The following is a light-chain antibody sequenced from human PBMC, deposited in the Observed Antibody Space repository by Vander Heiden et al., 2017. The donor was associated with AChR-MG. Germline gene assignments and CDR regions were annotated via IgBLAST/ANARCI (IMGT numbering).Light chain of an antibody. CDR1: QSVSSN. Sequence: EIVMTQSPATLSVSPGERATLSCRASQSVSSNLAWYQQKPGQAPRLLIYGAFTRATGIPARFSGSGYGTEFTLTISSLQSEDFALYYCQQYNNWPPLTFGGGTKVEIK. CDR3: QQYNNWPPLT. V-gene: IGKV3-15*01. CDR2: GAF. J-gene: IGKJ4*01.